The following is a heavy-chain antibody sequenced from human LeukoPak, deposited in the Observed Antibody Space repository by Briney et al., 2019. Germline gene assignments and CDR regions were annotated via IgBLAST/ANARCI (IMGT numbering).Heavy chain of an antibody. CDR2: INPNGGGT. D-gene: IGHD3-10*01. CDR1: GYTLTGYY. CDR3: ARATMVRGVT. V-gene: IGHV1-2*02. J-gene: IGHJ4*02. Sequence: ASVKVSCKASGYTLTGYYMHWVRQAPGQGLEWMGWINPNGGGTNYAQKFRGRVTMTRDTSISTAYMELSRLRSDDTAVYYCARATMVRGVTWGQGTLVTVSS.